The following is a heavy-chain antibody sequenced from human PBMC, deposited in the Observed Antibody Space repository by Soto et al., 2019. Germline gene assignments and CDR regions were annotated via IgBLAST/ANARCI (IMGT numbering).Heavy chain of an antibody. V-gene: IGHV3-7*01. Sequence: GGSLRLSCAASGFTFSSYWMSWVRQAPGKGLEWVANIKQDGSEKCYVDSVKGRFTISRDNAKNSLYLQMNSLRAEDTAVYYCARDQLYYNDISGRPLNAFDVWGQGTMVTVSS. J-gene: IGHJ3*01. CDR2: IKQDGSEK. CDR3: ARDQLYYNDISGRPLNAFDV. D-gene: IGHD3-22*01. CDR1: GFTFSSYW.